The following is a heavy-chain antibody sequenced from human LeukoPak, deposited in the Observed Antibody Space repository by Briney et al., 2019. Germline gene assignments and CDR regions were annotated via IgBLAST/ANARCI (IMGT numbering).Heavy chain of an antibody. Sequence: TLSLTCAVSGVSISSGGYSWRWMRQPPGKGLEWIGYIYHSGSTYYNPSLKSRVTISVDRSKNQFSLKLSSVTAADTAVYYCVRRYYYDSSGYPPDYWGQGTLVTVSS. CDR2: IYHSGST. D-gene: IGHD3-22*01. CDR3: VRRYYYDSSGYPPDY. V-gene: IGHV4-30-2*01. J-gene: IGHJ4*02. CDR1: GVSISSGGYS.